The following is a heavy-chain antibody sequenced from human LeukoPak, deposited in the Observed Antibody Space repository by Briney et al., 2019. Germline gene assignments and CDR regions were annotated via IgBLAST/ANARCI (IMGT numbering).Heavy chain of an antibody. D-gene: IGHD3-10*01. CDR3: ARRSSRYYGSGSYRKYYFDY. J-gene: IGHJ4*02. V-gene: IGHV4-34*01. CDR2: TNHSRST. CDR1: GGSISSYY. Sequence: SETLSLTCTVSGGSISSYYWSWIRQPPGKGLEWIGETNHSRSTNYNPSLKSRVTISVDTSKNQFSLKLSSVTAADTAVYYCARRSSRYYGSGSYRKYYFDYWGQGTLVTVSS.